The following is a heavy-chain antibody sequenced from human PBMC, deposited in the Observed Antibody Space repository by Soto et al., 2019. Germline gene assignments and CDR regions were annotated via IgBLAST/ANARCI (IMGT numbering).Heavy chain of an antibody. CDR2: ISTFHGNT. Sequence: ASVKVSCKASGYTFTNQGISWVRQAPGQGLEWVGWISTFHGNTNYAQKLQGRVTMTTDTSTSTAYMELRSLRSDDTAVYYCARDWGTVTFDYWGQGTLVTVSS. CDR1: GYTFTNQG. D-gene: IGHD4-17*01. V-gene: IGHV1-18*01. J-gene: IGHJ4*02. CDR3: ARDWGTVTFDY.